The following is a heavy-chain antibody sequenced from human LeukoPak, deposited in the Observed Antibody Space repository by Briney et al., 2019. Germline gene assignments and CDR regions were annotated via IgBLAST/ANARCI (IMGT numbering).Heavy chain of an antibody. CDR2: INPNSGGT. CDR3: ARDTEGRYNWFDP. CDR1: GYTFTGYY. Sequence: GASVKVSCKASGYTFTGYYMHWVRQAPGQGLEWMGWINPNSGGTNYAQKFQGRVTMTRDTSISTAYMELSRLRSDDTAVYYSARDTEGRYNWFDPWGQGTLVTVSS. D-gene: IGHD2-8*02. V-gene: IGHV1-2*02. J-gene: IGHJ5*02.